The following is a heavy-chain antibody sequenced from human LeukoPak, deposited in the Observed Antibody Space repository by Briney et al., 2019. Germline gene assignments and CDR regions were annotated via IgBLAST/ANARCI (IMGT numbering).Heavy chain of an antibody. CDR3: ASRTSLERDY. J-gene: IGHJ4*02. V-gene: IGHV4-39*01. CDR1: GGSLSSSSYY. D-gene: IGHD2-2*01. Sequence: SKTLSLTCTVSGGSLSSSSYYWGWIRQPPGKGLEWIGSIYYSGSTYYNPSLKSRVTISVDTSKNQFSLKLSSVTAADTAVYYCASRTSLERDYWGQGTLVTVSS. CDR2: IYYSGST.